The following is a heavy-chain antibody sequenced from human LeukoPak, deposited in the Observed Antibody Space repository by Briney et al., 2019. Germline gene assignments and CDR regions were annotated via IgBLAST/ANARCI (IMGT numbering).Heavy chain of an antibody. V-gene: IGHV3-30*04. Sequence: GGSLRLSCAASGFTFSSYAMHWVRQAPGKGLEWVAVISYDGSNKYYADSVKGRFTISRDNSKNTLYLQMNSLRAEDTAVYYCAKDQGMIVVVSLDYWGQGTLVTVSS. CDR2: ISYDGSNK. D-gene: IGHD3-22*01. J-gene: IGHJ4*02. CDR3: AKDQGMIVVVSLDY. CDR1: GFTFSSYA.